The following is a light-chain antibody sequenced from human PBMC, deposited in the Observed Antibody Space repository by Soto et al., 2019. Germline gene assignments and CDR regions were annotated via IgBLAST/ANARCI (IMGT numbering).Light chain of an antibody. Sequence: ALTQPPSASGSPGQSVAISCTGTNSDVGGYNYVSWYQQHPGKAPKLMIYEVNKRPSGVPDRFSGSKSGNTASLTVSGLQAEDEADYYCSSYAGSSNVFGTGTKATVL. V-gene: IGLV2-8*01. CDR1: NSDVGGYNY. CDR3: SSYAGSSNV. CDR2: EVN. J-gene: IGLJ1*01.